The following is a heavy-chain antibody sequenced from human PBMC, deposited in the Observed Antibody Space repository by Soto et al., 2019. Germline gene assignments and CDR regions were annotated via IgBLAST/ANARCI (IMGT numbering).Heavy chain of an antibody. CDR2: ISYDGSNK. J-gene: IGHJ4*02. D-gene: IGHD3-22*01. Sequence: GGSLRLSCAASGFTFSSYAMHWVRQAPGKGLEWVAVISYDGSNKYYADSVKGRFTISRDNSKNTLYLQMNSLRAEDTAVYYCAREGYDSSGYSDYWGQGTLVTVSS. CDR3: AREGYDSSGYSDY. CDR1: GFTFSSYA. V-gene: IGHV3-30*04.